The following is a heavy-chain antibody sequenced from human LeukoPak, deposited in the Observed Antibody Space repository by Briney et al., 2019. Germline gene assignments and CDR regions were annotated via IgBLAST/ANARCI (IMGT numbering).Heavy chain of an antibody. V-gene: IGHV1-18*04. CDR2: ISAYNGNT. D-gene: IGHD2-15*01. J-gene: IGHJ6*04. CDR1: GYTFTSYG. Sequence: ASVKVSCKASGYTFTSYGISWVRQDPGQGLEWMGWISAYNGNTNYAQKLQGRVTMTTDTSTSTAYMELRSLRSDDTAVYYCARGHVVAATLGMFPNYYYYGMDVWGKGTTVTVSS. CDR3: ARGHVVAATLGMFPNYYYYGMDV.